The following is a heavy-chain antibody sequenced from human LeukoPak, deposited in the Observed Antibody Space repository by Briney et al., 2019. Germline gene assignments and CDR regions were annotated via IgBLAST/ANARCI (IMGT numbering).Heavy chain of an antibody. Sequence: GGSLRLSCAASGFTFSSYSMNWVRQAPGKGLEWVSSISSSSAYINYADSVKGRFTISRDNAKNSLYLQMNSLRAEDTAVYYCARVTSGYCSGGSCYRWVDYWGQGTLVTVSS. CDR3: ARVTSGYCSGGSCYRWVDY. V-gene: IGHV3-21*04. J-gene: IGHJ4*02. D-gene: IGHD2-15*01. CDR2: ISSSSAYI. CDR1: GFTFSSYS.